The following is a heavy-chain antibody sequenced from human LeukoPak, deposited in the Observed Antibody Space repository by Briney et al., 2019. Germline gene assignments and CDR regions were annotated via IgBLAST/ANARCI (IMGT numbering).Heavy chain of an antibody. CDR3: AKEVDRPSDCLFFHS. J-gene: IGHJ4*02. CDR1: GFTFDRFT. CDR2: INRRGHT. Sequence: GGSLRLSCSASGFTFDRFTIHWVRQTPGEGLGLGSLINRRGHTFYADSVKGRFTISRDNSRNSVFLQMNSLRPEDTALYHCAKEVDRPSDCLFFHSWGQGTLVTVSS. V-gene: IGHV3-43*01. D-gene: IGHD2-21*02.